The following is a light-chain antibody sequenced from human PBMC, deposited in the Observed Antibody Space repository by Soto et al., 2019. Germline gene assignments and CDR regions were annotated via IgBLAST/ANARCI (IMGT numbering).Light chain of an antibody. Sequence: EIVLTQSPATLSLSPGERATLSCRASQSVSSYLAWYQQKPGQARRLLIYDASNRATGIPARCSGSGSGTDFTLTIRSLEPEDFAIYYCPQRSNWPPVTCGGGIKVEIK. CDR1: QSVSSY. J-gene: IGKJ4*01. CDR2: DAS. CDR3: PQRSNWPPVT. V-gene: IGKV3-11*01.